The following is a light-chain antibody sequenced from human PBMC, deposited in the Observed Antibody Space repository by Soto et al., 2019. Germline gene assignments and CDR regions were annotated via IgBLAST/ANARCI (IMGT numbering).Light chain of an antibody. CDR3: LQSYRSPLT. Sequence: DFQMTQSPSSLSASVGDRVTITCRSSQSVTNFLNWYQQKPGKAPNLLIYGASNLQSGVPSRFSGSGSGTDFTLTITSLQPEDFATYYCLQSYRSPLTFGQGTKVDIK. CDR1: QSVTNF. J-gene: IGKJ1*01. V-gene: IGKV1-39*01. CDR2: GAS.